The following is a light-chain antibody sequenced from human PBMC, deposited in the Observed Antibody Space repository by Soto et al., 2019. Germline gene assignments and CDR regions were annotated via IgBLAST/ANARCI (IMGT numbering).Light chain of an antibody. CDR2: KAS. CDR1: QTISSW. V-gene: IGKV1-5*03. J-gene: IGKJ5*01. Sequence: VQMTQSPSTLPGPVVDRVMITCRASQTISSWLAWYQQKPGKAPKLLIYKASTLKSGVPSRFSGSGSGTEFTLTISSLQPDDVATYYCQQYSCLWTFGPGTRLEIK. CDR3: QQYSCLWT.